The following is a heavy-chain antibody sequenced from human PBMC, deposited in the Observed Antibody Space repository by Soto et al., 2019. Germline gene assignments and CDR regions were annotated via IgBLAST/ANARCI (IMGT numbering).Heavy chain of an antibody. CDR1: GSTFSSYA. CDR3: AKAAANFGDKYYYMEV. CDR2: ISGNGVNT. Sequence: EVQLLESGGTLVQPGGSLRLSCAAAGSTFSSYAILWVRQAPGQGLEWVSTISGNGVNTFYADYVKGRFTVSRDNSKSTVSRQMTSQRAEDTSRYYCAKAAANFGDKYYYMEVWGKGTTVTVSS. D-gene: IGHD1-7*01. J-gene: IGHJ6*03. V-gene: IGHV3-23*01.